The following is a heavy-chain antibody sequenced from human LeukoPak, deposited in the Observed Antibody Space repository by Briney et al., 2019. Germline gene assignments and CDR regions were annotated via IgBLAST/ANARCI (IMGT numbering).Heavy chain of an antibody. D-gene: IGHD2-15*01. CDR3: ATDIGAGPFDY. V-gene: IGHV3-33*01. J-gene: IGHJ4*02. Sequence: PGRSLRLSCAASGFTFRSYGMHWVRQAPGKGLEWVAVIWHDGNTKDYADSVKGRFTISRDNSKNTLYLQMNSLRAEDTAFYYCATDIGAGPFDYWGREPWSPSPQ. CDR2: IWHDGNTK. CDR1: GFTFRSYG.